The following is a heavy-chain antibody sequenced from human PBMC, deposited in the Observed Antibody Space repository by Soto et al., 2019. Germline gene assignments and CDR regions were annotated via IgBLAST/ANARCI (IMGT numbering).Heavy chain of an antibody. Sequence: EVQLVESVGGLVQTGGSLRLSCAASGFTFSSYSMNWVRQDPGKGLECVSYISSSSSTIYYADSVKGRFTISRDNAKNSLYLQMNSLRDEDTAVYYCARDNGSGWSFDVGPPGLFDYWCQGTLVTVSS. CDR3: ARDNGSGWSFDVGPPGLFDY. D-gene: IGHD6-19*01. CDR2: ISSSSSTI. J-gene: IGHJ4*02. V-gene: IGHV3-48*02. CDR1: GFTFSSYS.